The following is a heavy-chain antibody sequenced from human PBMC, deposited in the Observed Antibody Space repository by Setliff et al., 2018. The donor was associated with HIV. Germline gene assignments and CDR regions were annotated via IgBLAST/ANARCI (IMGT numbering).Heavy chain of an antibody. CDR2: INHSGKT. J-gene: IGHJ4*02. V-gene: IGHV4-34*01. CDR3: AGFSYNFWVYRFDH. Sequence: ETLSLTCAVYGGSFSGYYWTWIRQPPGKGLEWIGDINHSGKTNYNRSLKSRVTISLDTSKNQFSLRLTSVTAADTAVYYCAGFSYNFWVYRFDHWGQGALVTVSS. D-gene: IGHD3-3*01. CDR1: GGSFSGYY.